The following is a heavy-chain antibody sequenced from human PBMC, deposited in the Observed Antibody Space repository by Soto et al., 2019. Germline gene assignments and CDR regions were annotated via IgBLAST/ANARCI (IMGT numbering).Heavy chain of an antibody. Sequence: ASVKVSCKASGYTFTSYAMHWVRQAPGQRLEWMGWINAGNGNTKYSQKFQGRVTITRDTSASTAYMELSSLRSEDTAVYYCARGPDYYDSSGPGDYWGQGTLVTVSS. CDR1: GYTFTSYA. V-gene: IGHV1-3*01. J-gene: IGHJ4*02. CDR3: ARGPDYYDSSGPGDY. D-gene: IGHD3-22*01. CDR2: INAGNGNT.